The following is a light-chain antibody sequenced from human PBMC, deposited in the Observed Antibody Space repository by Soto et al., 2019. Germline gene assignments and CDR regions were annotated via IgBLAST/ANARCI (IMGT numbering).Light chain of an antibody. CDR2: KAS. CDR1: QSISIW. Sequence: IQMTQSPSTLSASVGDRVTITCWASQSISIWLAWYQQKPGTAPKLLIYKASSLESEVPSRFSGSGSGTEFTLTINSLQPDDSATYYCQQYKSDSTFGQGTKVEIK. V-gene: IGKV1-5*03. CDR3: QQYKSDST. J-gene: IGKJ1*01.